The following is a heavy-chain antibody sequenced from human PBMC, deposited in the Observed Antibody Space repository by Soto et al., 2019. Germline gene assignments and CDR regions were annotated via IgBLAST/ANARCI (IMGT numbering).Heavy chain of an antibody. CDR1: GYTFTSYG. Sequence: ASVKVSCKASGYTFTSYGISWVRQAPGQGLEWMGWISAYNGNTNYAQKLQGRVTMTTDTSTSTAYMELRSLRSDDTAVYYCARDLALENDYGDYDPLGYYYGMDVWGQGTTVTVSS. CDR3: ARDLALENDYGDYDPLGYYYGMDV. V-gene: IGHV1-18*01. D-gene: IGHD4-17*01. CDR2: ISAYNGNT. J-gene: IGHJ6*02.